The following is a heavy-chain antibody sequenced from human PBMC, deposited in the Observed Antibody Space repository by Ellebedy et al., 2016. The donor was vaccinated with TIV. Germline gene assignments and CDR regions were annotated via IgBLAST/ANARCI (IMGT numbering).Heavy chain of an antibody. CDR1: GFTFSTYA. CDR2: LNRDPGYI. J-gene: IGHJ6*02. D-gene: IGHD2/OR15-2a*01. Sequence: GESLKISXAASGFTFSTYAMNWVRQAPGKGLEWVSYLNRDPGYIMYAESAKGRFTISRDNAKSSLYLQMNSLRAEDTAVYYCTRDGNRGFDMDVWGQGTMVTVSS. CDR3: TRDGNRGFDMDV. V-gene: IGHV3-21*01.